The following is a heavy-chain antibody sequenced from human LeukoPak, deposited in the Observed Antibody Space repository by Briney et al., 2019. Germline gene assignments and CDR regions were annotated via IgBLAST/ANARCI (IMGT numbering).Heavy chain of an antibody. CDR1: GFTVSSNY. CDR3: AREPDYGGNSGAFDI. D-gene: IGHD4-23*01. J-gene: IGHJ3*02. CDR2: ISGSGGST. Sequence: GGSLRLSCAASGFTVSSNYRSWVRQAPGKGLEWVSAISGSGGSTYYADSVKGRFTISRDNSKNTLYLQMNSLRAEDTAVYYCAREPDYGGNSGAFDIWGQGTMVTVSS. V-gene: IGHV3-23*01.